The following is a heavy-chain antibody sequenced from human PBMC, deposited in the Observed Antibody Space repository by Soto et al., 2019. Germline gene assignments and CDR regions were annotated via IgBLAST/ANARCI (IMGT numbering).Heavy chain of an antibody. CDR3: ARVGLYDYDGDY. D-gene: IGHD3-16*01. J-gene: IGHJ4*02. V-gene: IGHV3-21*01. Sequence: EVQLVESGGGLVKPGGSLRLSCAASGFTFSSYSMNWVRQAPGKGLEWVSSISSSSSYIYYADSVKGRFTISRDNAKNSLYLQMNSLRAEDTAVYYCARVGLYDYDGDYWGQGTLVTVSS. CDR2: ISSSSSYI. CDR1: GFTFSSYS.